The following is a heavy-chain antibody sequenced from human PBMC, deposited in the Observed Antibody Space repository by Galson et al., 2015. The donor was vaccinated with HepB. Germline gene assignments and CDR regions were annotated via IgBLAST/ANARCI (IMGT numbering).Heavy chain of an antibody. CDR2: INSDGSST. J-gene: IGHJ4*02. V-gene: IGHV3-74*01. CDR1: GFTFSSYW. D-gene: IGHD6-6*01. Sequence: SLRLSCAASGFTFSSYWMHWVRQAPGKGLVWVSRINSDGSSTSYADSVKGRFTISRDNAKNTLYLQMNSLRAEDTAVYYCARGWVAARPDLDYWGQGTLVTVSS. CDR3: ARGWVAARPDLDY.